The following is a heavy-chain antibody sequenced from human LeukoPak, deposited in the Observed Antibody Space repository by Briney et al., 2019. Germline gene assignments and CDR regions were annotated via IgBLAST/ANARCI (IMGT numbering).Heavy chain of an antibody. D-gene: IGHD5-12*01. CDR2: IYHSGST. J-gene: IGHJ4*02. V-gene: IGHV4-4*02. Sequence: PSETLSLTCGVSGGSVTSSNWWTWVRQPPGKGLVWIGEIYHSGSTNYNPSLKSRVTISVDKSKNQFSLKLSSVTAADTAIYYCAISPKYSGLATRRYQRDFTYWGQGTLVTVSS. CDR3: AISPKYSGLATRRYQRDFTY. CDR1: GGSVTSSNW.